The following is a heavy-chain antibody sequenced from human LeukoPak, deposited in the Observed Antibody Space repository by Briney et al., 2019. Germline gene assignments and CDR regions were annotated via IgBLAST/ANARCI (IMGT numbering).Heavy chain of an antibody. D-gene: IGHD2-2*01. CDR3: VRDYQFIQEV. J-gene: IGHJ6*02. Sequence: GGSLRLSCAASGFTFSSHWMSWVRQAPGKGLMWVSLISTDGKSTRYAESVKGRFTISRDNAKNALYLQMDILRVEDTALYFCVRDYQFIQEVWGQGTTVTVSS. V-gene: IGHV3-74*01. CDR1: GFTFSSHW. CDR2: ISTDGKST.